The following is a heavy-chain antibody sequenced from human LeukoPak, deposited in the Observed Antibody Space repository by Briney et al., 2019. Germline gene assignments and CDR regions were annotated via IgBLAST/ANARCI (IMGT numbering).Heavy chain of an antibody. D-gene: IGHD3-22*01. Sequence: ASVKVSCKASGYTFTSYAMNWVRQAPGQGLEWMGWINTNTGNPTYAQGFTGRFVFSLDTSVSTAYLQISSLKAEDTAVYYCARGQDYYDSSGYYNGDAFDIWGQGTMVTVSS. J-gene: IGHJ3*02. CDR3: ARGQDYYDSSGYYNGDAFDI. CDR1: GYTFTSYA. V-gene: IGHV7-4-1*02. CDR2: INTNTGNP.